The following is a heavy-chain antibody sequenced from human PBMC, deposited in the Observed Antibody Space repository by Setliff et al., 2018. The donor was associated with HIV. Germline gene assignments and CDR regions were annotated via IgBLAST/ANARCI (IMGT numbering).Heavy chain of an antibody. V-gene: IGHV3-11*05. J-gene: IGHJ4*02. CDR1: GFTFSDYY. CDR2: ITSNSSYT. Sequence: GGSLRLSCAASGFTFSDYYMSWIRQAPGKGLEWVSYITSNSSYTNYADSVKGRFTISRDNAKNSLYLQMNSLRAEDTAVYYCARGMIGYSGYDAFDYWGQGTLVTVSS. D-gene: IGHD5-12*01. CDR3: ARGMIGYSGYDAFDY.